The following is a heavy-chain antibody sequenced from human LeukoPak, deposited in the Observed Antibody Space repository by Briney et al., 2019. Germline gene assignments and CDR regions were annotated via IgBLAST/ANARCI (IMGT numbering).Heavy chain of an antibody. D-gene: IGHD5/OR15-5a*01. J-gene: IGHJ4*02. Sequence: ASVKVSRKASGYTFTRHFMHWVRQAPGQGLEWMGIINPGGGTTTYAQKFQGRVTMTRDTSTNTVYLEVSSLRSEDTAVYYCAREAGSTDYWGQGTLVTVSS. CDR3: AREAGSTDY. CDR2: INPGGGTT. V-gene: IGHV1-46*01. CDR1: GYTFTRHF.